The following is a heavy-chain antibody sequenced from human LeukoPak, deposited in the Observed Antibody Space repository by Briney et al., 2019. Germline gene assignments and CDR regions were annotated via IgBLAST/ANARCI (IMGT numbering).Heavy chain of an antibody. V-gene: IGHV3-30-3*01. CDR1: GFTFSSYA. CDR2: ISYDGSNK. Sequence: GGSLRLSCAASGFTFSSYAMHWVRQAPGKGLEWVAVISYDGSNKYYADSVKGRFTISRDNAKNSLYLQMNSLRAEDTAVYYCARELGYYYDSSGYNSEGRYWGQGTLVTVSS. D-gene: IGHD3-22*01. J-gene: IGHJ4*02. CDR3: ARELGYYYDSSGYNSEGRY.